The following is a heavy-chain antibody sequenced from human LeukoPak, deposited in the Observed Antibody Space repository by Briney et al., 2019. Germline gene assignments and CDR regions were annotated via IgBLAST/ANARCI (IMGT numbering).Heavy chain of an antibody. V-gene: IGHV4-31*03. CDR2: IYYSGST. J-gene: IGHJ5*02. Sequence: PSETLSLTCTVSGGSISSGGYYWSWIRQHPGKGLEWIGYIYYSGSTYYNPSLKSRVTISVDTSKNQFSLKLSSVTAADTAVYYCARDNPYSSSSGFLNWFDPWGQGTLVTVSS. D-gene: IGHD6-6*01. CDR1: GGSISSGGYY. CDR3: ARDNPYSSSSGFLNWFDP.